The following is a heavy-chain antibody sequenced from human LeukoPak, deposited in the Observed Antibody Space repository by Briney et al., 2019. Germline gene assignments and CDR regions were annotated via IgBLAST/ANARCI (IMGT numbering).Heavy chain of an antibody. J-gene: IGHJ4*02. CDR3: ARQSPRYRGNFGY. CDR2: IYYSGST. D-gene: IGHD4-23*01. V-gene: IGHV4-59*08. CDR1: GGSIISSY. Sequence: KPSETLSLTCTVSGGSIISSYWSWIRQPPGKGLEWIGYIYYSGSTKYNPSLKSRVSISVDTSKNQFSLKLSSVTAADTAVYYCARQSPRYRGNFGYWGQGTLVTVSS.